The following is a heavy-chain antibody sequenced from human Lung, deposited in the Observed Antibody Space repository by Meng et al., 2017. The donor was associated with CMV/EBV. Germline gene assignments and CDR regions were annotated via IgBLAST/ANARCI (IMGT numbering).Heavy chain of an antibody. D-gene: IGHD6-6*01. J-gene: IGHJ6*02. Sequence: GESPKIPRAALGFLVSDNYMNWVRQGPGKGLEWISIIYSNKNTYYADSVKGRFTITRDNSKNTLYLQMNSLRAEDTAGYYCAREQGYFSSKHYYYHLDVWGQGXTVTVSS. CDR3: AREQGYFSSKHYYYHLDV. V-gene: IGHV3-53*01. CDR1: GFLVSDNY. CDR2: IYSNKNT.